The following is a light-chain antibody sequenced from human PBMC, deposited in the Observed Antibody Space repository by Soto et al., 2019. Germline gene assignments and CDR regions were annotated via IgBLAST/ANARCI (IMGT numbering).Light chain of an antibody. V-gene: IGKV3-20*01. CDR2: GAS. J-gene: IGKJ2*01. CDR3: QQYGNSPPYT. Sequence: EIVLPQSPGTLSLSPGERATLSCRASQSVSSNYLAWYQQKPGQAPRLLIFGASSRASDVPDRFSGSGSGTDFTLTISRLEPEDFAVYYCQQYGNSPPYTFGQETKLEIK. CDR1: QSVSSNY.